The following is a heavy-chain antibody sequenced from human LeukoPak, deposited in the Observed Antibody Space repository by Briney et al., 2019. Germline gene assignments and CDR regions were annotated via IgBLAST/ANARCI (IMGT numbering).Heavy chain of an antibody. V-gene: IGHV3-74*01. J-gene: IGHJ6*02. CDR1: GFIFTTYW. Sequence: GGSLRLSCAASGFIFTTYWMHWDRQAPGKGLVWVSHINSDGSITSYADSVKGRFTISRDNAKNTLYLQMNSLRAEDTAVYYCARDAVDTANAVWGQGTTVTVSS. D-gene: IGHD5-18*01. CDR2: INSDGSIT. CDR3: ARDAVDTANAV.